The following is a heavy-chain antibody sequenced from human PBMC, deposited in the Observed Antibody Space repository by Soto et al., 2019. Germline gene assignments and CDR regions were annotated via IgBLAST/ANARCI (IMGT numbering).Heavy chain of an antibody. D-gene: IGHD1-26*01. CDR3: AHSRRIVGANAYFDY. CDR1: GFSLSTRGVG. J-gene: IGHJ4*02. CDR2: IFWDDDK. V-gene: IGHV2-5*02. Sequence: QITLKESGPTLVKPTQTLTLTCTFSGFSLSTRGVGVGWIRQPPGKALEWLALIFWDDDKHYSPSLKSKLTITKDTSKNQVVLTMTNVDPVDTATYYCAHSRRIVGANAYFDYWGQGTLVTVSS.